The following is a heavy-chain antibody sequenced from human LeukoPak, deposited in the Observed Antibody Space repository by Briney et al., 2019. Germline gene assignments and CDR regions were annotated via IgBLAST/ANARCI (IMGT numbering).Heavy chain of an antibody. Sequence: GASVKVSCKASGGTFSSNPISWLRQAPGQGLEWMGRIIPIFGTANYAQKFQGRVTITTDESTSTAYMELSSLRSEDTAVYYCARSDKGEYQSYYYYYVDVWGKGTTVTVSS. V-gene: IGHV1-69*05. CDR1: GGTFSSNP. CDR2: IIPIFGTA. J-gene: IGHJ6*03. CDR3: ARSDKGEYQSYYYYYVDV. D-gene: IGHD3-16*01.